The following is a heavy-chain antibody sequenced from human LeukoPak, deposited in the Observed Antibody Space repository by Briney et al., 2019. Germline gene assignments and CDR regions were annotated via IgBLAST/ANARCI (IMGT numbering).Heavy chain of an antibody. CDR2: ISPYGSVR. V-gene: IGHV3-7*01. D-gene: IGHD3-16*01. J-gene: IGHJ5*02. CDR3: AGSDGSGRGTDHP. Sequence: GGSLRLSCAMSGFTFGSYWLSWVRQAPGKGPEWVALISPYGSVRWYVDCVKGGFTISRDNSMNSLYLQMDSLTVEDTALYHCAGSDGSGRGTDHPWGQGTLVIVSS. CDR1: GFTFGSYW.